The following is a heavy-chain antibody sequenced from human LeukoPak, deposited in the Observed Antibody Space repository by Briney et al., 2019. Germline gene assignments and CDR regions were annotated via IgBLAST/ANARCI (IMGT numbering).Heavy chain of an antibody. J-gene: IGHJ4*02. Sequence: GGSLRLSCEGSGFTFNNYVMNWIRQAPGKGLEWVSGVSGRGSSTYYADSVKGRFTISRDNSQNTVYLQMKSLRAEDTAIYFCAKYTTPYYFDYWGQGILVTVSS. CDR1: GFTFNNYV. D-gene: IGHD1-1*01. CDR3: AKYTTPYYFDY. CDR2: VSGRGSST. V-gene: IGHV3-23*01.